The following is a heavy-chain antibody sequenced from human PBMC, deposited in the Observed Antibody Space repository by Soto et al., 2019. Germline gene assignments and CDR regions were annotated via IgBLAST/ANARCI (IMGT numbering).Heavy chain of an antibody. V-gene: IGHV1-18*01. CDR2: ISAYNVNT. J-gene: IGHJ4*02. CDR3: ARDKRYDTSSGYRTLGY. Sequence: AASVKVSCKASGYTFTIYGISWVRQAPGQGLEWMGWISAYNVNTNYAQNLPGRVTITTDTSTRTAYVELRSLRSDATAVYYCARDKRYDTSSGYRTLGYWGQGTLVTVAS. D-gene: IGHD3-22*01. CDR1: GYTFTIYG.